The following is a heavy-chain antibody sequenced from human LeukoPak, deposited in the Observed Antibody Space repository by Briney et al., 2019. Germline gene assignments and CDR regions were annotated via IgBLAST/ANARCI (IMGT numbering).Heavy chain of an antibody. J-gene: IGHJ5*02. CDR3: ARHPSGRMWLQQGGWFDP. CDR1: GYSISSGFY. V-gene: IGHV4-38-2*02. D-gene: IGHD5-24*01. CDR2: IFRSGST. Sequence: SETLSLTCSVSGYSISSGFYWGWIRQPPGKGLEWIGNIFRSGSTYYNPSLKSRVTISVDTSKNQFSLKLTSVTAADTAVYYCARHPSGRMWLQQGGWFDPWGQGTLVTVSS.